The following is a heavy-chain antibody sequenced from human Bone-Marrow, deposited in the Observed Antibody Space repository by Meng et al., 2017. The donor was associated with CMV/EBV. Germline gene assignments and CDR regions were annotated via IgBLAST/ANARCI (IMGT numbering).Heavy chain of an antibody. V-gene: IGHV1-2*02. Sequence: ASVKVSCKASGYTFTGYYLSWVRQAPGQGPEWMGWINPNSGAANYAKKFQGRVTMTRDTSNSTGYMELGRLTSDDTALYYCARLKGVGSSIDLWGQGTLVTVSS. J-gene: IGHJ5*02. D-gene: IGHD1-26*01. CDR1: GYTFTGYY. CDR3: ARLKGVGSSIDL. CDR2: INPNSGAA.